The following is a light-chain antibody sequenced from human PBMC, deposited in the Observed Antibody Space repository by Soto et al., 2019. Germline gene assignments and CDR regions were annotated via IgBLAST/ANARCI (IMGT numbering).Light chain of an antibody. CDR2: STN. Sequence: QAVVTQEPSFSVSPGGTVTLTCGLSSGSVSTNYYPSWYQQTPGQAPRTLMHSTNTRSSGVPDRFSGSILENKAALTITGAQAEDGADYYCALYLGSGIWVFGGGTQQTVL. V-gene: IGLV8-61*01. CDR1: SGSVSTNYY. J-gene: IGLJ3*02. CDR3: ALYLGSGIWV.